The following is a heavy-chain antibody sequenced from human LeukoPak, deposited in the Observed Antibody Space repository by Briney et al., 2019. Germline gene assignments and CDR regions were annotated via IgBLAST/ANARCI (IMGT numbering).Heavy chain of an antibody. CDR3: AKDRDVWGSLPDC. CDR2: ISGSGYTT. D-gene: IGHD3-16*01. J-gene: IGHJ4*02. V-gene: IGHV3-23*01. Sequence: GGSLRLSCAASGFTFSNYAMSWVRQAPGKGLEWVSAISGSGYTTYYADSVKGRFTISRDNSKNTLYLQMHSLRAEDTAVYYCAKDRDVWGSLPDCWGQGTLVTVS. CDR1: GFTFSNYA.